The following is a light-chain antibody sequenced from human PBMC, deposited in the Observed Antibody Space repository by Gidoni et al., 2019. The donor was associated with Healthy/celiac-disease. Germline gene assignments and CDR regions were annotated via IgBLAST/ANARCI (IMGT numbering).Light chain of an antibody. CDR1: SSNIGAGYD. V-gene: IGLV1-40*01. J-gene: IGLJ3*02. CDR3: QSYDSSLSGSV. Sequence: QSVLTQPPSVSGAPGQRVTISCTGSSSNIGAGYDVHWYQQLPGTAPKLLIYGNSNRPSGVPDRFSGSKSGTSASLAITGLQAEDEADYYCQSYDSSLSGSVFGXGXKLTVL. CDR2: GNS.